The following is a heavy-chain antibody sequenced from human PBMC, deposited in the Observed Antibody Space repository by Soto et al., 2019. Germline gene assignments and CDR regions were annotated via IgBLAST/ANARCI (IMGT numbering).Heavy chain of an antibody. CDR3: ARERVPAAPTNWFDP. J-gene: IGHJ5*02. CDR2: ISYDGSNK. Sequence: GGSLRLSCAASGCTFSSYVMHWVRQAPGKGLEWVAVISYDGSNKYYADSVKGRFTISRDNSKNTLYLQMNSLRAEDTAVYYCARERVPAAPTNWFDPWGQGTLVTVSS. CDR1: GCTFSSYV. D-gene: IGHD2-2*01. V-gene: IGHV3-30-3*01.